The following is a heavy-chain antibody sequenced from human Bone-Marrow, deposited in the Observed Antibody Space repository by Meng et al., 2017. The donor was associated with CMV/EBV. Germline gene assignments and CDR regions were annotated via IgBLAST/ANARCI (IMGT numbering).Heavy chain of an antibody. V-gene: IGHV3-48*04. CDR2: ISSSSSTI. D-gene: IGHD2-2*01. J-gene: IGHJ5*02. CDR3: ARQEGGYCSSTSCANWLDP. Sequence: GESLKISCAASGFTFSSYSMNWVRQAPGKGLEWVSYISSSSSTIYYADSVKGRFTISRDNAKNSLYLQMNSLRAEDTAVYYCARQEGGYCSSTSCANWLDPWGQGTLVTVSS. CDR1: GFTFSSYS.